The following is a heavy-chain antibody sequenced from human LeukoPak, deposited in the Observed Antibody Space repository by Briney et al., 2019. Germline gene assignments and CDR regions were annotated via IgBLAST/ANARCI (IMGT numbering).Heavy chain of an antibody. J-gene: IGHJ6*02. V-gene: IGHV3-30*03. CDR1: GFTFSSYG. Sequence: PGGSLRLSCAASGFTFSSYGMHWVRQAPGKGLEWVAVISYDGNNKYYADSVKGRFTISRDNSKNTLYLQMNSLRAEDTAVYYCAREVVAAYYYYYYGMDVWGQGTTVTVSS. CDR2: ISYDGNNK. CDR3: AREVVAAYYYYYYGMDV. D-gene: IGHD2-15*01.